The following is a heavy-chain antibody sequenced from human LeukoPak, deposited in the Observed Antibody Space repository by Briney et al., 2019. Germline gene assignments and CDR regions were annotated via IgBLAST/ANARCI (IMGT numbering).Heavy chain of an antibody. D-gene: IGHD2-2*01. CDR2: IYYSGST. V-gene: IGHV4-59*11. CDR3: ARYWSSTSCRIDAFDI. J-gene: IGHJ3*02. CDR1: GGSISSHY. Sequence: AETLSLTCTVSGGSISSHYWSWIRQPPGKGLEWIGYIYYSGSTNYNPSLKSRVTISVDTSKNQFSLKLSSVTAADTAVCYWARYWSSTSCRIDAFDIWGQGTMVTVSS.